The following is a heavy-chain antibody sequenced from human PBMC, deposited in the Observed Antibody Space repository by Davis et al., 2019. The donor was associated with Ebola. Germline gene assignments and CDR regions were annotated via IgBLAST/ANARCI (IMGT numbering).Heavy chain of an antibody. CDR3: SGSGGSNDY. D-gene: IGHD1-26*01. Sequence: GESLNTPFPAPGFPFRGYPLHWVRQSSGKRLEWVGRIRSKANSYATAYAASVKGRFTISRDDSKNTAYLQMNSLKTEDTPVYYCSGSGGSNDYWGQGTLVTVSS. CDR1: GFPFRGYP. J-gene: IGHJ4*02. CDR2: IRSKANSYAT. V-gene: IGHV3-73*01.